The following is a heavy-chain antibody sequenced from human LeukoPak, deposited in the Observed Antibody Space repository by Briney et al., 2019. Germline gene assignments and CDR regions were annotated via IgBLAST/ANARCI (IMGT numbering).Heavy chain of an antibody. CDR2: ISSSSSYI. CDR1: GFTFSSYG. J-gene: IGHJ4*02. Sequence: GGSLSLFRAPCGFTFSSYGMLWVRQAPGKGREWGSSISSSSSYIYYADSVKGRFTISRDNAKNSLYLQMNSLRAEDTAVYDCASPYSSRWYELCYWGQGTLVTVSS. V-gene: IGHV3-21*01. D-gene: IGHD6-13*01. CDR3: ASPYSSRWYELCY.